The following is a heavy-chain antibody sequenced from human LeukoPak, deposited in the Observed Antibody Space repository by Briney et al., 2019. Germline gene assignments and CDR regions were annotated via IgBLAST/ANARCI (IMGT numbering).Heavy chain of an antibody. Sequence: GGSLRLSCGVSGFTFSSYAMHWVRQAPGKGLEYVSAISSNGGSTYYANSVKGRFTISRDNSKNTLYLQMGSLRAEDMAVYYCARVLGVGMAIDYWGQGTLVTVSS. V-gene: IGHV3-64*01. CDR3: ARVLGVGMAIDY. J-gene: IGHJ4*02. D-gene: IGHD2-21*01. CDR1: GFTFSSYA. CDR2: ISSNGGST.